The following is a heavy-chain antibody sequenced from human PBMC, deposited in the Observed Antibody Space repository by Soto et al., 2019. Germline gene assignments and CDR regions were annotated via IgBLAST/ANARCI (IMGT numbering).Heavy chain of an antibody. Sequence: SVKVSCKASGGTFSSYAISWVRQAPGQGLEWMGGIIPIFGTANYAQKFQGRVTITADESTSTAYMELSSLRSEDTAVYYCARGSASDSSGYYYEDYYYGMDVWGQGTTVTVSS. V-gene: IGHV1-69*13. CDR3: ARGSASDSSGYYYEDYYYGMDV. CDR2: IIPIFGTA. CDR1: GGTFSSYA. D-gene: IGHD3-22*01. J-gene: IGHJ6*02.